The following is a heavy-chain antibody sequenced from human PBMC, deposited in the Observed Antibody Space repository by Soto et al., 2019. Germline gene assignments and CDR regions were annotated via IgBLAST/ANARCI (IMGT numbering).Heavy chain of an antibody. CDR3: ARQPPRQAGD. J-gene: IGHJ4*02. V-gene: IGHV4-59*08. D-gene: IGHD6-13*01. Sequence: SETLSLTCTVSGGFISSYYWSWIRQPPGKGLEWIGYIYYSGSTNYNPSLKSRVTISVDTSKNQFSLKLSSVTAADTAVYYCARQPPRQAGDWSQGTQVTVS. CDR1: GGFISSYY. CDR2: IYYSGST.